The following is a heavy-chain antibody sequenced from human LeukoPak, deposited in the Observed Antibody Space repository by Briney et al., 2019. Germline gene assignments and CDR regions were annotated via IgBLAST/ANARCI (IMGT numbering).Heavy chain of an antibody. CDR3: AKRGRSGWSGNWFDP. Sequence: GGSLRLSCAASGFTFYNYAMAWVRQAPGKGLEWVSTISESGTSTYYADSVKGRFTISRDNSKNTLFLQMNGLRAEDTAVYYCAKRGRSGWSGNWFDPWGQGTLVTVPS. J-gene: IGHJ5*02. V-gene: IGHV3-23*01. D-gene: IGHD6-19*01. CDR2: ISESGTST. CDR1: GFTFYNYA.